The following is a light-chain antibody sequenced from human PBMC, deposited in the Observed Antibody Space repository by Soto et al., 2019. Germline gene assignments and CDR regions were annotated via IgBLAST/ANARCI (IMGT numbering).Light chain of an antibody. Sequence: EIVLTQSPGTLSLSPGERATLSCRASQSVSSSYLGWFQQKPGQAPRLLIYGASSRATGIPDRFSGSGSGTDFPLTISRLEPEDFAVYYCHQCAYAPNTLGQGTRLEIK. J-gene: IGKJ2*01. CDR2: GAS. CDR1: QSVSSSY. CDR3: HQCAYAPNT. V-gene: IGKV3-20*01.